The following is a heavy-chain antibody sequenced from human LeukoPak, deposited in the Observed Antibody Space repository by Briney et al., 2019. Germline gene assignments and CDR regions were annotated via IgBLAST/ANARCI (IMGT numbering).Heavy chain of an antibody. J-gene: IGHJ4*02. CDR3: ARGIAVAKYYFDY. CDR2: IYYSGST. Sequence: PSETLSLTCAVSGGSISSSSYYWGWIRQPPGKGLEWIGSIYYSGSTYYNPSLKSRVTISVDTSKNQFSLKLSSVTAADTAVYYCARGIAVAKYYFDYWGQGTLVTVSS. D-gene: IGHD6-19*01. CDR1: GGSISSSSYY. V-gene: IGHV4-39*07.